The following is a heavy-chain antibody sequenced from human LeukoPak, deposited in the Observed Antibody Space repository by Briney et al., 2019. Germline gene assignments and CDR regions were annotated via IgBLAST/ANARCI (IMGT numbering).Heavy chain of an antibody. CDR1: GFTFRNAW. Sequence: GGSLRLSCAASGFTFRNAWMSWVRQAPGKGLEWVSVIYIGGSTYYADSVKGRFTISRDISKNTLYLQMNSLRAEDTAMYYCARLGFVVPAVIFDYWGQGTLVTVSS. D-gene: IGHD2-2*02. CDR2: IYIGGST. J-gene: IGHJ4*02. V-gene: IGHV3-53*01. CDR3: ARLGFVVPAVIFDY.